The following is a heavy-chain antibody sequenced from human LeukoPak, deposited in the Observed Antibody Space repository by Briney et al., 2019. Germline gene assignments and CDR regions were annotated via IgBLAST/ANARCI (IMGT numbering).Heavy chain of an antibody. D-gene: IGHD3-22*01. CDR3: ARERWSLHPNDYYYYGLDV. CDR1: GFIFSNYY. Sequence: AGGSLRLSCAASGFIFSNYYMNWVRQAPGKGLEWVAHIKQDGSEKNYVDSVKGRFTISRDNAKNSLYLQMNSLRAEDTAVYYCARERWSLHPNDYYYYGLDVWGQGTRSPSP. CDR2: IKQDGSEK. J-gene: IGHJ6*02. V-gene: IGHV3-7*01.